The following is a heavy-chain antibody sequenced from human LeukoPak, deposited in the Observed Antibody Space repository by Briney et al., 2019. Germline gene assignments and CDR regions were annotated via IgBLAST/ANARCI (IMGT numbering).Heavy chain of an antibody. V-gene: IGHV4-38-2*02. D-gene: IGHD3-22*01. Sequence: SETLSLTCTVSGYSISTGYYWGWIRQPPGKGLEWIGSIYHSGSTYSNPSLKSRVTISVDTSKNQFSLKLNSVTAADTAVYYCARGGGYYSSDDWFDPWGQGTLVTVSS. CDR2: IYHSGST. J-gene: IGHJ5*02. CDR3: ARGGGYYSSDDWFDP. CDR1: GYSISTGYY.